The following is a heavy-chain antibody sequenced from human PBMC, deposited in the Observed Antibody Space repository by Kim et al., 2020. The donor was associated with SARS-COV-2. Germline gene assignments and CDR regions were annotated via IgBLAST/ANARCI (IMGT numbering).Heavy chain of an antibody. CDR1: GFTFDDYA. V-gene: IGHV3-9*01. CDR3: AKDTLPIAAAAFDY. D-gene: IGHD6-13*01. CDR2: ISWNSGSI. J-gene: IGHJ4*02. Sequence: GGSLRLSCAASGFTFDDYAMHWVRQAPGKGLEWVSGISWNSGSIGYADSVKGRFTISRDNAKNSLYLQMNSLRAEDTALYYCAKDTLPIAAAAFDYWGQGTLVTVSS.